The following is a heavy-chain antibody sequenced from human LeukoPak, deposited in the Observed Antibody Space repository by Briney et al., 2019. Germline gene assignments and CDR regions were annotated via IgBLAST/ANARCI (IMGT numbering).Heavy chain of an antibody. V-gene: IGHV1-2*02. J-gene: IGHJ5*02. D-gene: IGHD4-17*01. CDR3: AIVQSLRVVRCFAP. Sequence: GASVKVSCKASGYTFTGYYMHWVRQAPGQGLEWMGWINPNSGGTNYAQKFQGRVTMTRATSISTAYMDLSRLTSDDTAVYYRAIVQSLRVVRCFAPWGQGTLVTVSS. CDR1: GYTFTGYY. CDR2: INPNSGGT.